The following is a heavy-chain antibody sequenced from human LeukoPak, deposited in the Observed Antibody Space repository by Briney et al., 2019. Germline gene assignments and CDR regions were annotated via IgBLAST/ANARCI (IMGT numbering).Heavy chain of an antibody. CDR2: IYYSGST. D-gene: IGHD6-19*01. V-gene: IGHV4-39*07. CDR3: ASRKYSSGWYGPLVY. J-gene: IGHJ4*02. Sequence: SETLSLTCTVSGGSISSSSYYWGWIRQPPGKGLEWIGSIYYSGSTYYNPSLKSRVTISVDTSKNQFSLKLSSVTAADTAVYYCASRKYSSGWYGPLVYWGQGTLVTVSS. CDR1: GGSISSSSYY.